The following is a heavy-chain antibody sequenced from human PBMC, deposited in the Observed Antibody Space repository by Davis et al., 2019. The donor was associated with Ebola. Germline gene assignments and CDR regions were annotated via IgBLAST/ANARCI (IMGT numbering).Heavy chain of an antibody. D-gene: IGHD2-21*01. Sequence: GESLKISCAASGFTFSSCGMHWVRQAPGKGLEWVAVISYDGSNKYYADSVKGRFTISRDNSKNTLYLQMNSLRAEDTAVYYCAKLFNSGYWGQGTLVTVSS. J-gene: IGHJ4*02. CDR1: GFTFSSCG. CDR3: AKLFNSGY. V-gene: IGHV3-30*18. CDR2: ISYDGSNK.